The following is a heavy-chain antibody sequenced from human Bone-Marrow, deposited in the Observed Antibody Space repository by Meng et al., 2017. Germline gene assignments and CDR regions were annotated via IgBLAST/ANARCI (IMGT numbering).Heavy chain of an antibody. CDR2: INPSGGST. Sequence: QGQLVQVGVEGKKPGAPVKVSCKAAGYTFTSNYMHWVRQAPGQGLEWMGIINPSGGSTSYAQKFQGRVTMTRDTSTSTVYMELSSLRSEDTAVYYCARVWAVSGSTNWFDPWGQGTLVTVSS. D-gene: IGHD1-26*01. CDR1: GYTFTSNY. J-gene: IGHJ5*02. V-gene: IGHV1-46*01. CDR3: ARVWAVSGSTNWFDP.